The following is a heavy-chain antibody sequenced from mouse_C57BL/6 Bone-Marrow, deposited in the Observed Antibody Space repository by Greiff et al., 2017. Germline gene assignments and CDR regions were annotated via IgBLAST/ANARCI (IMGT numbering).Heavy chain of an antibody. CDR2: IDPSDRYT. CDR1: GYTFTSYW. V-gene: IGHV1-50*01. Sequence: QVQLQQPGAELVKPGASVKLSCKASGYTFTSYWMQWVKQRPGQGLEWIGEIDPSDRYTNYNQKFKGKATLTVDTYSSTAYMQVSSLTSEDSAVYYCARETGTTYYYAMDYWGQGTSVTVSS. D-gene: IGHD4-1*01. J-gene: IGHJ4*01. CDR3: ARETGTTYYYAMDY.